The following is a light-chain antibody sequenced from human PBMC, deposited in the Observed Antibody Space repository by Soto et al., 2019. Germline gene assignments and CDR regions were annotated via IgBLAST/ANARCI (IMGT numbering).Light chain of an antibody. CDR3: QHRYSWPLT. CDR2: DAS. J-gene: IGKJ4*01. Sequence: EVVLTQSPATLSLSLGERATLSCRASQSIGRSLAWYQQRPGQAPSLLISDASNRATAIPARFSGSGSGTDFSLTISSLEPEDLAVYYGQHRYSWPLTFGGGTKVEIK. CDR1: QSIGRS. V-gene: IGKV3-11*01.